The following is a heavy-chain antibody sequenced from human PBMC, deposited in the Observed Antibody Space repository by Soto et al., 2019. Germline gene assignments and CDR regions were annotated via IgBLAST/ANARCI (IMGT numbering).Heavy chain of an antibody. CDR3: ATPPFYYADSGRMDV. CDR1: GYSISSGYY. D-gene: IGHD3-22*01. V-gene: IGHV4-38-2*01. J-gene: IGHJ6*02. Sequence: SETLSLTXAVSGYSISSGYYWGWIRQPPGKGLEWIGSIFHSGTTYYNPSLKSRVTMSVDTSKNQFSLELSSVTAADTAVYYCATPPFYYADSGRMDVWGQGTTVTVSS. CDR2: IFHSGTT.